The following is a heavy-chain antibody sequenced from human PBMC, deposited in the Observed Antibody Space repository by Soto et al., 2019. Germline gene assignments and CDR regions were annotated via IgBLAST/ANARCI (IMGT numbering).Heavy chain of an antibody. J-gene: IGHJ5*02. CDR2: IHYSGNT. D-gene: IGHD6-6*01. CDR3: ARGGLAARKGRWFDP. Sequence: SETLSLTCTVSGDSISSYYWGWIRQPPGKGLEWIGYIHYSGNTNYNPSLKSRVTISVDTPKNQFSLKVNSMTAADTAVYYCARGGLAARKGRWFDPWGQGTLVTVSS. V-gene: IGHV4-59*01. CDR1: GDSISSYY.